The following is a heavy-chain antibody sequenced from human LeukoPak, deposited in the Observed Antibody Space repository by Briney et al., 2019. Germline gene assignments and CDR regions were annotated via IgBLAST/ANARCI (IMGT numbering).Heavy chain of an antibody. V-gene: IGHV4-34*01. CDR3: ARRPYCSSTSCSSRGGRRYYYGMDV. D-gene: IGHD2-2*01. Sequence: SETLSLTCAVYGGSFSGYYWSWIRQPPGKGLEWIGEINHSGSTNYNPSLKSRVTISVDTSKNQFSLTLSSVTAADTAVYYCARRPYCSSTSCSSRGGRRYYYGMDVWGQGTTVTVSS. CDR1: GGSFSGYY. J-gene: IGHJ6*02. CDR2: INHSGST.